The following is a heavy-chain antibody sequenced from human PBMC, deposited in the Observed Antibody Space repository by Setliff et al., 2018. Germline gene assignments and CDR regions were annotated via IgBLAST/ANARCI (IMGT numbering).Heavy chain of an antibody. D-gene: IGHD3-10*01. V-gene: IGHV4-39*01. CDR2: MNYGGTA. CDR3: ARHVWIRGRGYNYYYYDMDV. J-gene: IGHJ6*03. Sequence: SETLSLTCTVSGASISSSSVSNFWTWIRQLPGKGLERIGYMNYGGTAYYNPSLKSLVSISIDTSRNQFSLKLSSVTATETAIYYCARHVWIRGRGYNYYYYDMDVWGKGTTVTVSS. CDR1: GASISSSSVSNF.